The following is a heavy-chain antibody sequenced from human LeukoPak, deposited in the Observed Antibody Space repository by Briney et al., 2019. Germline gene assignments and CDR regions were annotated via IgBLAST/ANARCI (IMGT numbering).Heavy chain of an antibody. Sequence: SVKVSCKASGGTFSSYAISWVRQAPGQGLEWMGGIIPIFGTANYAQKFQGRVTITADESTSTAYMELSSLRSEDTAAYYCAREGGWLQLNYYMDVWGKGTTVTISS. J-gene: IGHJ6*03. CDR3: AREGGWLQLNYYMDV. D-gene: IGHD5-24*01. V-gene: IGHV1-69*13. CDR2: IIPIFGTA. CDR1: GGTFSSYA.